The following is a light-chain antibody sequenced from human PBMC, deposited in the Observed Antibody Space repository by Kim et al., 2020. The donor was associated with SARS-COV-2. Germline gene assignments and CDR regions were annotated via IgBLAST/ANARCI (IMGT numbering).Light chain of an antibody. J-gene: IGKJ4*01. CDR3: QQYGSSPLT. CDR2: SAS. CDR1: QSVTSTY. V-gene: IGKV3-20*01. Sequence: CAGERATLSCRASQSVTSTYLAWYQQTPGQPPRLLIYSASSRATGIPDRFSGSGSGTDFTLTISRLEPADFAVYYCQQYGSSPLTFGGGTKVDIK.